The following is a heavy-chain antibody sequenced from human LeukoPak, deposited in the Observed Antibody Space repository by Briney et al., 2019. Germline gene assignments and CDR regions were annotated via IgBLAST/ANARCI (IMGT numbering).Heavy chain of an antibody. CDR2: IRYDGSNK. CDR1: GFTLSSYA. D-gene: IGHD4-11*01. CDR3: TRVEETATTAAIIRKYSYYYYYMDV. Sequence: GGSLRLSCGVSGFTLSSYAMHWVRQAPGKGLEWVAFIRYDGSNKYYADSVKGRFTISRDDSNNTLYLQMSSLRAEDTAVYYCTRVEETATTAAIIRKYSYYYYYMDVWGKGNTVTVSS. J-gene: IGHJ6*03. V-gene: IGHV3-30*02.